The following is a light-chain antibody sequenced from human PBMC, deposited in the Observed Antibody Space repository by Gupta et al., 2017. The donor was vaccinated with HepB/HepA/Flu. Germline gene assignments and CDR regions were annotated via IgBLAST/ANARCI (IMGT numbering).Light chain of an antibody. J-gene: IGLJ1*01. CDR3: TSYTSSITYV. CDR2: NVS. Sequence: QSALTQPASLSGSPGQSITISCTGTNSDVGGYNYVSWYQPHPGKAPKLMIYNVSDRPSGVSNRFSGSKSGNTASLTISGRQAEDEADYYCTSYTSSITYVFGTGTRVTVL. CDR1: NSDVGGYNY. V-gene: IGLV2-14*03.